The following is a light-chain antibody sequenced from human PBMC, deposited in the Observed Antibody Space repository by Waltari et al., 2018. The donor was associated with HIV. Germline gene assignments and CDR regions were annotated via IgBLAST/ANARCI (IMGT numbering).Light chain of an antibody. CDR2: EVT. Sequence: QSALTQPPSASGSPGQSVTISCTGTSSDVGAYDFVSWYQQHPGKVPKLIISEVTKRPSGVPERFFGAKSDNTASLTISGLQAEDEADYYCTSYASNNNYVFGTGTKVTVL. CDR3: TSYASNNNYV. CDR1: SSDVGAYDF. J-gene: IGLJ1*01. V-gene: IGLV2-8*01.